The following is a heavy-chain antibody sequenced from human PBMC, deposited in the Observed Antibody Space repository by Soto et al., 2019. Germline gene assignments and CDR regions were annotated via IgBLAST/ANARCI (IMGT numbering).Heavy chain of an antibody. V-gene: IGHV3-74*01. J-gene: IGHJ4*02. D-gene: IGHD3-22*01. CDR2: NNSDGSST. CDR1: GFTFSSYW. CDR3: ARDYATMIVVNNFDY. Sequence: EVQLVESGGGLVQPGGSLRLSCAASGFTFSSYWMHWVRQAAGKGLVWVSRNNSDGSSTSYADSVKGRFTISRDNAKNTLYLQMNSLRAEDTAVYYCARDYATMIVVNNFDYWGQGTLVTVSS.